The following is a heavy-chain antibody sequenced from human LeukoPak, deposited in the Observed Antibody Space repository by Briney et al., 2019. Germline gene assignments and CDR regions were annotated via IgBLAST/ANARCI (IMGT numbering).Heavy chain of an antibody. CDR3: ARSGASSSGWPFDF. J-gene: IGHJ4*02. CDR2: IYHDGST. V-gene: IGHV4-38-2*02. Sequence: SETLSLTCTVSGYSISSGYYWGWIRQPPGKGLEWVGNIYHDGSTYYNPSLKSRLTMSVDTSKNQFSLTVSSVTAADTAVYYCARSGASSSGWPFDFWGQGTLVTVPS. CDR1: GYSISSGYY. D-gene: IGHD6-19*01.